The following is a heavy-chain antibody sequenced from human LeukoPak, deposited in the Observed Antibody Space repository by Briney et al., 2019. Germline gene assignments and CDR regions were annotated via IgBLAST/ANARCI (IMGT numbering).Heavy chain of an antibody. D-gene: IGHD3-10*01. V-gene: IGHV3-33*01. Sequence: GRSLRLSCAASGFTFSNYGMHWVRQAPGRGLEWVAVIWYDGSEIYYGDSVRGRFTISRDNSKNTLYLQMNSLRAEDSAIYYCASQGGSGDYASKSWFDPWGQGTLVTVSS. CDR1: GFTFSNYG. CDR3: ASQGGSGDYASKSWFDP. J-gene: IGHJ5*02. CDR2: IWYDGSEI.